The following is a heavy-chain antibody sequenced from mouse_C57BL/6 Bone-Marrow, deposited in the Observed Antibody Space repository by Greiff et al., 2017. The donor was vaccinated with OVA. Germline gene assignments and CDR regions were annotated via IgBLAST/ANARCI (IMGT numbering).Heavy chain of an antibody. J-gene: IGHJ4*01. Sequence: VKLQQPGPGLVAPSQSLSITCTVSGFSLTSYGVDWVRQPPGKGLEWLGVIWGGGSTNYNSALMSRLSISKDNSKSQVFLKMNSLQTDDTAMYYCAKRQIPHYYGSLYAMDYWGQGTSVTVSS. CDR3: AKRQIPHYYGSLYAMDY. V-gene: IGHV2-9*01. D-gene: IGHD1-1*01. CDR1: GFSLTSYG. CDR2: IWGGGST.